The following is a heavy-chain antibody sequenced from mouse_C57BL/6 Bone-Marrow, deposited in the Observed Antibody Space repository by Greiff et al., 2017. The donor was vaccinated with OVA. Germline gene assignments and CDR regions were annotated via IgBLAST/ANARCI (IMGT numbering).Heavy chain of an antibody. J-gene: IGHJ4*01. D-gene: IGHD3-3*01. V-gene: IGHV1-26*01. CDR3: ARLGGDGIFFYYAMDY. CDR1: GYTFTDYY. CDR2: INPNNGGT. Sequence: EVQLQQSGPELVKPGASVKISCKASGYTFTDYYMNWVKQSHGKSLEWIGDINPNNGGTSYNQKFKGKATLTVDKSSSTAYMELRSLTSEDSAVYYCARLGGDGIFFYYAMDYWGQGTSVTVSS.